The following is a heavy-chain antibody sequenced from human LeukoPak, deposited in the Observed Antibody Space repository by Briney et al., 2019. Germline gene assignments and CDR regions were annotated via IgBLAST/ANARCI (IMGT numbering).Heavy chain of an antibody. CDR3: ARLRTYCGGDCYNHHYFDY. J-gene: IGHJ4*02. D-gene: IGHD2-21*02. CDR2: IYTSGSI. Sequence: SEALSLTCTVSGGSISSYYWSWIRQPAGKGLEWIGRIYTSGSINYNPSLKSRVTISVDTSKNQFPLKLSSVTAADTAVYYCARLRTYCGGDCYNHHYFDYWGQGTLVTVSS. CDR1: GGSISSYY. V-gene: IGHV4-4*07.